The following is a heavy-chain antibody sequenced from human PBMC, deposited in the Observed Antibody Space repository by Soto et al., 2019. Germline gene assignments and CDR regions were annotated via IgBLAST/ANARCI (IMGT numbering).Heavy chain of an antibody. CDR2: IKSKTDGGTT. CDR1: GFTFSNAW. Sequence: GGSLRLSCAASGFTFSNAWMSWVRQAPGKGLEWVGRIKSKTDGGTTDYAAPVKGRFTISRDDSKNTLYLQMNSLKTEDTAVYYCTTDSAFAYSSDWGDAFDIWGQGTMVTVSS. J-gene: IGHJ3*02. V-gene: IGHV3-15*01. CDR3: TTDSAFAYSSDWGDAFDI. D-gene: IGHD6-19*01.